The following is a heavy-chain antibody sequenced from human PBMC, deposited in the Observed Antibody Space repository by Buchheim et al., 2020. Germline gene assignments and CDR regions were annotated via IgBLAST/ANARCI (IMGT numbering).Heavy chain of an antibody. CDR2: ISYDGSNK. Sequence: QVQLVESGGGVVQPGRSLRLSCAASGFTFSSYAMHWVRQAPGKGLEWVAVISYDGSNKYYADSVKGRFTISRDNSKNTLYLQMNSLRAEDTAVYYCARETFWSGYHNTDPYYYGMDVWGQGTT. D-gene: IGHD3-3*01. CDR1: GFTFSSYA. V-gene: IGHV3-30*04. CDR3: ARETFWSGYHNTDPYYYGMDV. J-gene: IGHJ6*02.